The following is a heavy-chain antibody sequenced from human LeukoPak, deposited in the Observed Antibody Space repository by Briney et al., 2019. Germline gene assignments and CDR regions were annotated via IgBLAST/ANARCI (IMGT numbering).Heavy chain of an antibody. V-gene: IGHV1-46*01. CDR3: ARYGFSSVWQGGWHAFDI. Sequence: GASLKVSCKASGYTFTSYYVHWVRQAPGQGLEWMGIINPTSGDTDYAQNFQGRVTMTRDMSTSTVYMELRSVRSEDTAVYYCARYGFSSVWQGGWHAFDIWGLGTMVTVSS. CDR2: INPTSGDT. D-gene: IGHD6-25*01. J-gene: IGHJ3*02. CDR1: GYTFTSYY.